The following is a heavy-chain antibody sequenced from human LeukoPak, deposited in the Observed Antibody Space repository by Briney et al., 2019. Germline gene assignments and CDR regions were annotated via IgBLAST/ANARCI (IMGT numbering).Heavy chain of an antibody. J-gene: IGHJ4*02. V-gene: IGHV7-4-1*02. CDR1: GYSFTDYH. Sequence: GAAVKVSCKASGYSFTDYHIHWVRQAPGQGLEWMGWINTNTGNPTYAQGFTGRFVFSLDTSVSTAYLQISSLKAEDTAVYYCASEFYRDSSGYYFDYWGQGTLVTVSS. CDR3: ASEFYRDSSGYYFDY. D-gene: IGHD3-22*01. CDR2: INTNTGNP.